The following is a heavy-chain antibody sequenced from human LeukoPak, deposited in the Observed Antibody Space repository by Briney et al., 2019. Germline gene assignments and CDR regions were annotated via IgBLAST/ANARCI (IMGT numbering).Heavy chain of an antibody. Sequence: SGPTLVKPTQTLTLTCTFSGFSLTSTRVGVGWIRQPPGKALEWLALIYWDDDKRYSPSLKSRLTITKDTSKNQVVLTMTNMDPADTATYYCAHSGYSSGWYYFGYWSQGTLVTVSS. J-gene: IGHJ4*02. D-gene: IGHD6-19*01. CDR3: AHSGYSSGWYYFGY. CDR2: IYWDDDK. V-gene: IGHV2-5*02. CDR1: GFSLTSTRVG.